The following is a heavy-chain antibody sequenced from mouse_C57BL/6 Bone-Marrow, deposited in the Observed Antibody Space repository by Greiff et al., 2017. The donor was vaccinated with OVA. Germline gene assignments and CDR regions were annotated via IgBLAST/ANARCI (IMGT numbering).Heavy chain of an antibody. J-gene: IGHJ4*01. CDR2: ISNGGGST. D-gene: IGHD1-1*01. CDR1: GFTFSDYY. V-gene: IGHV5-12*01. CDR3: ARRDYYGSRRSPYAMDY. Sequence: EVQRVESGGGSVQPGGSLKLSCAASGFTFSDYYMYWVRQTPEKRLEWVAYISNGGGSTYYPDTVKGRFTISRDNAKNTLYLQMSRLKSEDTAMYYCARRDYYGSRRSPYAMDYWGQGTSVTVSS.